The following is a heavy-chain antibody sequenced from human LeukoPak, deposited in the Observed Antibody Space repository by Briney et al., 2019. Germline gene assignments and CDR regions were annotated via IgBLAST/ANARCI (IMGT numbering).Heavy chain of an antibody. CDR1: GFTFSSYS. CDR3: ARAGNFDY. V-gene: IGHV3-48*04. D-gene: IGHD3-10*01. Sequence: PGGSLRLSCAASGFTFSSYSMNWVRQAPGKGLEWVSYISSSSSTIYYADSVKGRFTISRDNAKNSLYLQMNSLRAEDTAVYYCARAGNFDYWGQGTLVTVSS. CDR2: ISSSSSTI. J-gene: IGHJ4*02.